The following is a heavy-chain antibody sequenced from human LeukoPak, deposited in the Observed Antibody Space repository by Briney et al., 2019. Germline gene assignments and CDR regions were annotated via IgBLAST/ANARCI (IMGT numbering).Heavy chain of an antibody. D-gene: IGHD6-13*01. J-gene: IGHJ6*02. V-gene: IGHV3-9*01. CDR2: ISWNSGSI. CDR1: GFTFDDYA. CDR3: AKDNSSSWSYYYYGMDV. Sequence: GRSLRLSCAASGFTFDDYAMHWVRQAPGKGLEWVSGISWNSGSIGYADSVKGRFTISRDNAKNSLYLQMNSLRAEDTALYYCAKDNSSSWSYYYYGMDVWGQGTTVTVSS.